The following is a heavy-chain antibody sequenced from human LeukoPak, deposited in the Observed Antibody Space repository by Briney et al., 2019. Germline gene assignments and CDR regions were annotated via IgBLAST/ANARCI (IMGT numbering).Heavy chain of an antibody. CDR3: AREYCSSTSCYYGGDY. V-gene: IGHV1-2*02. CDR2: INPNSGGT. CDR1: GYTFTGYY. Sequence: GSSVKVSCKASGYTFTGYYMHWVRQAPGQGLEWMGWINPNSGGTNYAQKFQGRVTMTRDTSISTAYINLSRLRSDDTAVYYCAREYCSSTSCYYGGDYWGQGTLVTVSS. J-gene: IGHJ4*02. D-gene: IGHD2-2*01.